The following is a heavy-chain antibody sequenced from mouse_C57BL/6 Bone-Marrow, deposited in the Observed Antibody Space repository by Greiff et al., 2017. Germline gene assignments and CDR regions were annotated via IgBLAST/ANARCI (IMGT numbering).Heavy chain of an antibody. Sequence: QVQLQQPEAELVRPGTSVKLSCKASGYTFTSYWMHWVKQRPGQGLEWIGVIDPSDSYTNYNQKFKGKATLTVDTSSSTAYMQLSSLTSEDSAVYYCARRGDYAYYFDYWGQGTTLTVSS. J-gene: IGHJ2*01. CDR2: IDPSDSYT. D-gene: IGHD2-4*01. CDR3: ARRGDYAYYFDY. V-gene: IGHV1-59*01. CDR1: GYTFTSYW.